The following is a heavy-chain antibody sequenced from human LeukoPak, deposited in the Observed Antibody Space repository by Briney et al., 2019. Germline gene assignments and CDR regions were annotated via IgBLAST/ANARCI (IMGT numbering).Heavy chain of an antibody. CDR1: GGSFSGYY. J-gene: IGHJ4*02. V-gene: IGHV4-34*01. CDR2: INHSGST. D-gene: IGHD3-22*01. CDR3: ARRRPLYSNTRRPYDSSGRKCYFDY. Sequence: SETLSLTCAVYGGSFSGYYWIWIRQPPGKGLEWIGEINHSGSTKYTPYLNSRDTISADTSQTQFSLKLSSVTAADTAVYYCARRRPLYSNTRRPYDSSGRKCYFDYWGQGTLVTVSS.